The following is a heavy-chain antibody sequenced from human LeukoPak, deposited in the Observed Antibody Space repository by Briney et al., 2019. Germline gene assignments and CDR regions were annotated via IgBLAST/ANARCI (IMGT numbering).Heavy chain of an antibody. Sequence: GGSLILSCAASGFTFSSCSMNWVRQAPGKGLEWVSSISSSSSYIYYADSVKGRFTISRDNAKNSLYLQMNSLRAEDTAVYYCARDARPEDYYDSSGCFDYWGQGTLVPVSS. J-gene: IGHJ4*02. CDR2: ISSSSSYI. CDR3: ARDARPEDYYDSSGCFDY. D-gene: IGHD3-22*01. CDR1: GFTFSSCS. V-gene: IGHV3-21*01.